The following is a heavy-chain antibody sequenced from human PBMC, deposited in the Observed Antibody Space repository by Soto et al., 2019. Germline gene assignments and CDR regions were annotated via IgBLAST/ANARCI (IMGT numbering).Heavy chain of an antibody. D-gene: IGHD1-26*01. CDR1: GYTLTELS. CDR2: FDPEDGET. J-gene: IGHJ4*02. Sequence: GASVKVSCKASGYTLTELSMHWVRQAPGEGLEWMGGFDPEDGETIYAQKFQGRVTITADESTSTAYMELSSLRSEDTAVYYCARRNLSWETRRGRRENTVSANFDYWGQGTLVTVSS. CDR3: ARRNLSWETRRGRRENTVSANFDY. V-gene: IGHV1-24*01.